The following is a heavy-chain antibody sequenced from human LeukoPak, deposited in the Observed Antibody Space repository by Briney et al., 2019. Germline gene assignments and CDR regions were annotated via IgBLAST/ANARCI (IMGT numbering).Heavy chain of an antibody. V-gene: IGHV4-34*01. J-gene: IGHJ6*02. CDR3: ASHLTTRYDFWSGYYLDYYYGMDV. D-gene: IGHD3-3*01. CDR1: GGSFSGYY. CDR2: INHSGST. Sequence: SETLSLTCAVYGGSFSGYYWSWIRQPPGKGLEWIGEINHSGSTNYNPSLKSRVTISVDTSKNQFSLKLSSVTAADTAVYYCASHLTTRYDFWSGYYLDYYYGMDVWGQGTTVTISS.